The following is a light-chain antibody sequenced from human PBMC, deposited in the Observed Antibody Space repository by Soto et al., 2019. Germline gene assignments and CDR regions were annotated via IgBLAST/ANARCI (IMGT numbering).Light chain of an antibody. V-gene: IGKV1-39*01. Sequence: DIQLTQSPSSLSASVGDRVTITCRASQGISTYLNWYQQKPGKAPKLLIYAASSLQSGVPSRFSGSGSETECTLTISSLQPEDFATYSCQQSYRTTWTFGQGTKVDTK. CDR3: QQSYRTTWT. J-gene: IGKJ1*01. CDR1: QGISTY. CDR2: AAS.